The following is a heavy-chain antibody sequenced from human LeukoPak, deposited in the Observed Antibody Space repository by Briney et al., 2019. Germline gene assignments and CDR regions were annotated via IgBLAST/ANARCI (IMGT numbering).Heavy chain of an antibody. CDR3: ARKAVYYDSSGYIGDWFDP. Sequence: GGSLRLSCAASGFTFSSYAMSWVRQAPGKGLEWVANIKQDGSEKYYVDSVKGRFTISRDNAKNSLYLQMNSLRAEDTAVYYCARKAVYYDSSGYIGDWFDPWGQGTLVTVSS. V-gene: IGHV3-7*01. J-gene: IGHJ5*02. CDR2: IKQDGSEK. D-gene: IGHD3-22*01. CDR1: GFTFSSYA.